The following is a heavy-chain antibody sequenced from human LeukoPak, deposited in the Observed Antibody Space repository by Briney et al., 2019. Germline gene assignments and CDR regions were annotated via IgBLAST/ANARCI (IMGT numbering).Heavy chain of an antibody. Sequence: GASVKVSCKASGHTFTSYGISWVRQAPGQGLEWIGWISAYNGNTIYAQKLQGRVTMTTDTSTSTAYMELRSLRSDDTAVYYCARVDYYYYMDVWGKGTTVTVSS. CDR2: ISAYNGNT. CDR3: ARVDYYYYMDV. CDR1: GHTFTSYG. J-gene: IGHJ6*03. V-gene: IGHV1-18*01.